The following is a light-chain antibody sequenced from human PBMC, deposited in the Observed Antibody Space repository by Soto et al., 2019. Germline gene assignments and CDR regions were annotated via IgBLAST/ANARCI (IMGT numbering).Light chain of an antibody. Sequence: DIQMTQSPSSLSASIGDRVTISCRASQDIGAYVNWYQHKQGKAPRVLMYAASNLKSGVPPRFSGSGVGRDFTLTISDVHPEDVATYYCQHSYSTRTFGQGTKVERK. CDR1: QDIGAY. J-gene: IGKJ1*01. CDR3: QHSYSTRT. CDR2: AAS. V-gene: IGKV1-39*01.